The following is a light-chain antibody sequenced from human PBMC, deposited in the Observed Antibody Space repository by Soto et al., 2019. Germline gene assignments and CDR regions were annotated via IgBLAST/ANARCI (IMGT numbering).Light chain of an antibody. CDR1: QSLLQSNGYSS. CDR2: LGS. V-gene: IGKV2-28*01. J-gene: IGKJ1*01. Sequence: DIVMTQSPLSLPVTPGEPASISCRSSQSLLQSNGYSSLDWYLQKPGQSPQLLIYLGSNRASGVPDRFSGSGSGTDFKLRISRVEAEDAGVYYCMQALQTPRTFGQGTKVEIK. CDR3: MQALQTPRT.